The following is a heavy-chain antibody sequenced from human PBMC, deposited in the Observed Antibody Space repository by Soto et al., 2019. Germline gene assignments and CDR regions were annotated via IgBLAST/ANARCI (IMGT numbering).Heavy chain of an antibody. CDR1: GGTFSSYA. V-gene: IGHV1-69*13. D-gene: IGHD2-2*01. J-gene: IGHJ4*02. Sequence: SVKVSCKASGGTFSSYAISWVRQAPGQGLEWMGGIIPIFGTANYAQKFQGRVTITADESTSTAYMELRSLRSDDTAVYYCARELRDVVVPAARFDYWGQGTLVTVSS. CDR3: ARELRDVVVPAARFDY. CDR2: IIPIFGTA.